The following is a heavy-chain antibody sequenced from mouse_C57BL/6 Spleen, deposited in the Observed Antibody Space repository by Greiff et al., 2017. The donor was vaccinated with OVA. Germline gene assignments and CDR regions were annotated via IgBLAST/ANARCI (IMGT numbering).Heavy chain of an antibody. V-gene: IGHV3-6*01. CDR3: ARSKTFDY. J-gene: IGHJ2*01. CDR2: ISYDGSN. Sequence: EVHLVESGPGLVKPSQSLSLTCSVTGYSITSGYYWNWIRQFPGNKLEWMGYISYDGSNNYNPSLKNRISITRDTSKNQFFLKLNSVTTEDTATYYCARSKTFDYWGQGTTLTVSS. CDR1: GYSITSGYY.